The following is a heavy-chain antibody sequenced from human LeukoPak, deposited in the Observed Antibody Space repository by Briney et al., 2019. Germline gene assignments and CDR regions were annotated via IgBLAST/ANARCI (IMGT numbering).Heavy chain of an antibody. CDR1: GFTVSSNY. V-gene: IGHV3-53*01. CDR3: ARGPYYYDNGVYYSCWFDP. J-gene: IGHJ5*02. D-gene: IGHD3-22*01. CDR2: IYSGGST. Sequence: GGSLRLSCAASGFTVSSNYMSWVRQAPGKGLEWVSVIYSGGSTYYADSVKGRFTISRDSPKNTLYLQMNSLRAEDTAVFYCARGPYYYDNGVYYSCWFDPWGQGTLVTVSS.